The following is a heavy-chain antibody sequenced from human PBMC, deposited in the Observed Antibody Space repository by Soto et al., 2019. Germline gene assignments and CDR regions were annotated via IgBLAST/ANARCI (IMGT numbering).Heavy chain of an antibody. CDR3: AKPPGAFDI. CDR2: ISYDGSNK. V-gene: IGHV3-30*18. Sequence: QVQLVESGGGVVQPGRSLRLSCAASGFTFSSYGMHWVRQAPGKRLEWVAVISYDGSNKYYADSVKGRFTISRDNSKNTLYLQMNSLRAEDTAVYYCAKPPGAFDIWGQGTMVTVSS. J-gene: IGHJ3*02. CDR1: GFTFSSYG.